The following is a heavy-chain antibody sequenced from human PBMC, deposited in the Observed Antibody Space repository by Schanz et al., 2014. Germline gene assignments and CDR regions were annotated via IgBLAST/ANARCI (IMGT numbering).Heavy chain of an antibody. J-gene: IGHJ4*02. Sequence: EQLVESGGGVVQPGRSLRLSCAASGLTLSDYWMHWVRQAPGKGPEWISHIRADGRMTNYAASVEGRFTISRDFAKNTLYLQMFSLRAEDMGVYYCAGGKTTGLAYWGQGTQVAVSS. CDR2: IRADGRMT. D-gene: IGHD4-4*01. CDR3: AGGKTTGLAY. V-gene: IGHV3-74*01. CDR1: GLTLSDYW.